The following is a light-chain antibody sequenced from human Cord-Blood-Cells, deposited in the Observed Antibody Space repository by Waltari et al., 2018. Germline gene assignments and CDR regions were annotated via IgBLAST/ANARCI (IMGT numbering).Light chain of an antibody. Sequence: QSALTQPRSVSGSPGQSVTISCTGTSSDVGGYNYVSWYQQHPGKAPKLMLYGVSKRPSGVPDRFSGSKSGNTASLTISGLQAEDEADYYCCSYAGSYTRVFGGGTKLTVL. CDR2: GVS. CDR1: SSDVGGYNY. V-gene: IGLV2-11*01. CDR3: CSYAGSYTRV. J-gene: IGLJ3*02.